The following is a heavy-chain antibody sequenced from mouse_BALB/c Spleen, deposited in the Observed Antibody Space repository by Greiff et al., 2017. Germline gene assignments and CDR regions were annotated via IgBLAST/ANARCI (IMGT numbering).Heavy chain of an antibody. V-gene: IGHV5-6-4*01. CDR2: ISSGGSYT. D-gene: IGHD2-3*01. J-gene: IGHJ4*01. Sequence: EVKLVESGGGLVKPGGSLKLSCAASGFTFSSYTMSWVRQTPEKRLEWVATISSGGSYTYYPDSVKGRFTISRDNAKNTLYLQMSSLKSEDTAMYYCTSSYDGYYYYAMDYWGQGTSVTVSS. CDR1: GFTFSSYT. CDR3: TSSYDGYYYYAMDY.